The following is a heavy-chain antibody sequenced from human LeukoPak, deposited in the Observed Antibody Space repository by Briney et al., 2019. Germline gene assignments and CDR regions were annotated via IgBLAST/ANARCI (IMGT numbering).Heavy chain of an antibody. Sequence: GESLKISCKGSGYSFTSYWIGWVRQMPGKGLEWMEIIYPGDSDTRYSPSFQGQVTISADKSISTAYLQWSSLKASDTAMYYCARRLEYNYGSGSYYRRRAFDIWGQGTMVTVSS. V-gene: IGHV5-51*01. CDR3: ARRLEYNYGSGSYYRRRAFDI. CDR2: IYPGDSDT. CDR1: GYSFTSYW. J-gene: IGHJ3*02. D-gene: IGHD3-10*01.